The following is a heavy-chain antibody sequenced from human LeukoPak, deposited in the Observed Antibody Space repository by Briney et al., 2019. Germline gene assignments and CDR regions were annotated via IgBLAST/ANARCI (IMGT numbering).Heavy chain of an antibody. CDR3: AGEISVGTYAFDI. V-gene: IGHV3-33*01. CDR1: GFTFSSYG. D-gene: IGHD1-1*01. Sequence: GGSLRLSCAASGFTFSSYGMHWVRQAPGRGLEWVAVIWYDGSNKYYADSVKGRFTISRDNSKNTLYLQMNSLRAEDTAVYYCAGEISVGTYAFDIWGQGTMVTVSS. J-gene: IGHJ3*02. CDR2: IWYDGSNK.